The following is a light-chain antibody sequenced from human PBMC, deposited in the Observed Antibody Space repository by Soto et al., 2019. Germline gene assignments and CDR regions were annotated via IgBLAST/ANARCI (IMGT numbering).Light chain of an antibody. CDR3: SSYTSSSGPYV. CDR1: SSDVGGYNY. CDR2: KIS. J-gene: IGLJ1*01. Sequence: QSVLTQPASVSGSPGQSITISCTGTSSDVGGYNYVSWYQQHPGKAPKLMIYKISNRPSGVSNRFSGSKSGNTASLTISGLQAEHEADYYCSSYTSSSGPYVFGTGTKLTVL. V-gene: IGLV2-14*01.